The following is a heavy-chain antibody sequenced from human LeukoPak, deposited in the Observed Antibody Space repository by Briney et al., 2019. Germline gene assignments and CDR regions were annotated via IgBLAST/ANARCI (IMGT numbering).Heavy chain of an antibody. CDR3: AKGFGGLQVGLFDY. Sequence: GGSLRLSCAASGFTFSSYAMSWVRQAPGKGLEWVSAISGSGGSTYYADSVKGRFTISRDNSKDTLYLQMNSLRAEDTAVYYCAKGFGGLQVGLFDYWGQGTLVTVSS. D-gene: IGHD3-16*01. CDR2: ISGSGGST. CDR1: GFTFSSYA. J-gene: IGHJ4*02. V-gene: IGHV3-23*01.